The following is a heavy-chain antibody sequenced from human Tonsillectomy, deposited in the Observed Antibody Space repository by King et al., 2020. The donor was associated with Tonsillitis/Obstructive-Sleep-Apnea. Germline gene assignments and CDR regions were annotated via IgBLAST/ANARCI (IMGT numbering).Heavy chain of an antibody. Sequence: VQLQQWGAGRLKPSETLSLTCAVYGGSFSGYYWRWIRQPPGKGLEWIGEINHSGSTNYNPSLKSRVTISVDPSKNQFSLKLSSLTVADTAVYYCARGLTTGLVEYYYYYMDVWGKGTTVTVSS. J-gene: IGHJ6*03. D-gene: IGHD2-8*02. V-gene: IGHV4-34*01. CDR3: ARGLTTGLVEYYYYYMDV. CDR2: INHSGST. CDR1: GGSFSGYY.